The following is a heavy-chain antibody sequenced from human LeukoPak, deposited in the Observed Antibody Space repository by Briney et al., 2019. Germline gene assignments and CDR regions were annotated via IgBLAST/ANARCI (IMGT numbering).Heavy chain of an antibody. D-gene: IGHD3-10*01. CDR1: GGSISSGGYS. Sequence: SETLSLTCAVSGGSISSGGYSWSWLRQPPGKGLEWTGYIYHSGSTYYNPSLKSRVTISVDRSKNQFSLKLSSVTAADTAVYYCARGSNVLLWFGELDYWGQGTLVTVSS. CDR3: ARGSNVLLWFGELDY. V-gene: IGHV4-30-2*01. J-gene: IGHJ4*02. CDR2: IYHSGST.